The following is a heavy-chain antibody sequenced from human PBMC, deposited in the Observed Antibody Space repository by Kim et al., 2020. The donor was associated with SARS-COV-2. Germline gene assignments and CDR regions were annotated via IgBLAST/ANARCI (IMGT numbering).Heavy chain of an antibody. V-gene: IGHV5-51*01. CDR1: GYSFTSYW. Sequence: GESLKISCKGSGYSFTSYWIGWVRQMPGKGLEWMGIIDPGDSDTRYSPSFQGQVTISADKSISTAYLQWSSLKASDTAMYYCARRRQSALGGSYGMDVWGQGTTVTVSS. CDR3: ARRRQSALGGSYGMDV. D-gene: IGHD4-4*01. J-gene: IGHJ6*02. CDR2: IDPGDSDT.